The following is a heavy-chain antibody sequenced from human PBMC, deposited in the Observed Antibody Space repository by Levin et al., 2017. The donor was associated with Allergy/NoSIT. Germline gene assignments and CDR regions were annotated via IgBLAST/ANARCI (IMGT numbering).Heavy chain of an antibody. J-gene: IGHJ4*02. CDR2: ISGSGGST. D-gene: IGHD7-27*01. V-gene: IGHV3-23*01. Sequence: GESLKISCAASGFTFSSYAVSWVRQAPGKGLEWVSAISGSGGSTYYADSVKGRFTISRDNSKNTLYLQMNSLRAEDTAVYYCAKLNWGSGYWGQGTLVTVSS. CDR3: AKLNWGSGY. CDR1: GFTFSSYA.